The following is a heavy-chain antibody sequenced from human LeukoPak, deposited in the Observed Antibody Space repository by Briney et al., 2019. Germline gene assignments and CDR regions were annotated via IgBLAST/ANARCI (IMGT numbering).Heavy chain of an antibody. V-gene: IGHV3-23*01. J-gene: IGHJ6*02. CDR1: GFTFSSYA. CDR3: AKDSSMIPDYYGMDV. D-gene: IGHD2-2*01. CDR2: ISGSGGST. Sequence: GGSLRLSCAASGFTFSSYAMSWVRQAPGKGLEWVSAISGSGGSTYYADSVKGRFTISGDNSKNTLYLQMNSLRAEDTAVYYCAKDSSMIPDYYGMDVWGQGTTVTVSS.